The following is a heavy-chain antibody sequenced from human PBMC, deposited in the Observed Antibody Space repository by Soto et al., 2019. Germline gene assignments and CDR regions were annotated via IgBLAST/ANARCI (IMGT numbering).Heavy chain of an antibody. CDR1: GGTFSSYA. V-gene: IGHV1-69*01. CDR3: ARSSSLPYDFQQNPSWAYYYGMDV. CDR2: IIPIFGTA. J-gene: IGHJ6*02. D-gene: IGHD3-3*01. Sequence: QVQLVQSGAEVKKPGSSVKVSCKASGGTFSSYAISWVRQAPGQGLEWMGGIIPIFGTANYAQKFQGRVTMTADESTSTAYMELSSLRSEDTAVYYCARSSSLPYDFQQNPSWAYYYGMDVWGQGTTVTVSS.